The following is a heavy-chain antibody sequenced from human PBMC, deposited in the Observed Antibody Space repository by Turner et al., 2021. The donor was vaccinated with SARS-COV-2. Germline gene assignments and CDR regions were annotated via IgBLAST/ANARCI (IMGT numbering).Heavy chain of an antibody. CDR2: MYSGSDT. CDR3: ARGLGYTYPFDY. Sequence: EGQRVESGGGLVEPGRALRLSGAASGFTVDRNYMSRVGQAPGRGLEWVSLMYSGSDTYYSESVEGRFTIARDHSKNTLYLQMNSLGVEDTAVYYCARGLGYTYPFDYWGQGTLVTVSS. V-gene: IGHV3-66*01. D-gene: IGHD5-18*01. CDR1: GFTVDRNY. J-gene: IGHJ4*02.